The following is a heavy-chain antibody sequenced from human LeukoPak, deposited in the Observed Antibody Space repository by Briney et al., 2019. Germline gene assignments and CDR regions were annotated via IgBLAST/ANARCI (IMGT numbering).Heavy chain of an antibody. CDR2: IFYSGGST. Sequence: SETLSLTRTVSGGSLIGHWWSWLRQPPGKGLEWIGDIFYSGGSTNYNPALKSRLTMSLDTSKNQFSLKLTSVTAADTAMYYCARRNTADASIDFWGQGTLVTASS. V-gene: IGHV4-59*08. CDR1: GGSLIGHW. D-gene: IGHD2/OR15-2a*01. J-gene: IGHJ4*02. CDR3: ARRNTADASIDF.